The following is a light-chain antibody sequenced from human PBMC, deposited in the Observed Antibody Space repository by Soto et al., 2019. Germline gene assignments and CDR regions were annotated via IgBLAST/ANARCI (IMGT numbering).Light chain of an antibody. CDR1: QSVISDY. CDR3: QQYGSSPRT. Sequence: VLTQFPGTLSLSPGERATLSCRASQSVISDYLAWYQQKPGQAPRLLISGASSRATGIPDRFSGSGSGTDFTLTISRLEPEDCAVYYCQQYGSSPRTFGQGTKVEIK. CDR2: GAS. J-gene: IGKJ1*01. V-gene: IGKV3-20*01.